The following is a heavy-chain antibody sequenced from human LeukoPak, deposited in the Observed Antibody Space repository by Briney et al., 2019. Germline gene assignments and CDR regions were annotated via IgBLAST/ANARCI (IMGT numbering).Heavy chain of an antibody. D-gene: IGHD6-13*01. V-gene: IGHV3-30*03. CDR1: GFTFSIYG. CDR3: ARDPAGKYSSSWFDY. J-gene: IGHJ4*02. CDR2: ISYDGSNK. Sequence: PGGSLRLSCAASGFTFSIYGMHWVRQAPGKGLEWVAVISYDGSNKSYADSVKGRFTVSRDNSKNTLYLQMNSLRVEDTAVYYCARDPAGKYSSSWFDYWGQGTLVTVPS.